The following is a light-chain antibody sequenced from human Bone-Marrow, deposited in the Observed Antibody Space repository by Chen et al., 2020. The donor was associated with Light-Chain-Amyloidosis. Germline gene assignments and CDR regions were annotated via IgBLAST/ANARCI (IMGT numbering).Light chain of an antibody. CDR3: QVWDTTRGV. Sequence: SYVPTQPPSVSVAPGQTATFTCGGNNIGNKNVHWYQQKPGQAPILVVFDDRDRPSGIPERFSGSNSGNTATLTINRVEAGDEADYYCQVWDTTRGVFGGGTKLTVL. CDR1: NIGNKN. CDR2: DDR. V-gene: IGLV3-21*02. J-gene: IGLJ3*02.